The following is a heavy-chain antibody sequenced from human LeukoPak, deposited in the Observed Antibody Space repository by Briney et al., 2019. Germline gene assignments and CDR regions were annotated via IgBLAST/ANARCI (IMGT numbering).Heavy chain of an antibody. V-gene: IGHV3-23*01. CDR1: GFTFSGYA. CDR3: ARVGGSSYNY. J-gene: IGHJ4*02. Sequence: PGGSLRLSCAGSGFTFSGYAMSWVRQAPGKGLEWVSAISGSGGSTYYADSVKGRFTISRDNSKNTLYLQMNSLRAEDTAVYYCARVGGSSYNYWGQGTLVTVSS. CDR2: ISGSGGST. D-gene: IGHD1-26*01.